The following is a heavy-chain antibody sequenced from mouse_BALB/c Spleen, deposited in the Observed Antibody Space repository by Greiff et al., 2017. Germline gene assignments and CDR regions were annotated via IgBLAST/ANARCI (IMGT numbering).Heavy chain of an antibody. CDR3: ARHPDYYRYAWFAY. Sequence: EVMLVESGGGLVKPGGSLKLSCAASGFAFSSYDMSWVRQTPEKRLEWVAYISSGGGSTYYPDTVKGRFTISRDNAKNTLYLQMSSLKSEDTAMYYCARHPDYYRYAWFAYWGQGTLVSVSA. CDR1: GFAFSSYD. J-gene: IGHJ3*01. D-gene: IGHD2-14*01. CDR2: ISSGGGST. V-gene: IGHV5-12-1*01.